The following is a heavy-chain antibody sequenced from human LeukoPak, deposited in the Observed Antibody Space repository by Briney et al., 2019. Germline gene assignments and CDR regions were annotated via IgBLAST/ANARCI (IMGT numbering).Heavy chain of an antibody. V-gene: IGHV3-48*02. J-gene: IGHJ4*02. CDR2: IRPGDSAK. D-gene: IGHD4-17*01. Sequence: QTGGSLRLSCAASGFTFSSYAMNWVRQAPGKGLEWVSNIRPGDSAKTYADSVRGRFTISRDDAKKSLYLQMDSLRDGDTAVYYCATDSHYAFDFWGLGTLVTVSS. CDR3: ATDSHYAFDF. CDR1: GFTFSSYA.